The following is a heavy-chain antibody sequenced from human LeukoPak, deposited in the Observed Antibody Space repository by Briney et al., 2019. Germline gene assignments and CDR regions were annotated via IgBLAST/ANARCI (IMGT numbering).Heavy chain of an antibody. CDR3: ARDPSDSSSWYWNC. CDR1: GFTFSSYW. D-gene: IGHD6-13*01. V-gene: IGHV3-7*01. Sequence: PGGSLRLSCAASGFTFSSYWMSWVRQAPGKGLEWVANIKQDGSEKYYVDSVKGRFTISRDNAKNSLSLPMNSLRAEDTAVCYCARDPSDSSSWYWNCCGQGTLATASS. CDR2: IKQDGSEK. J-gene: IGHJ4*01.